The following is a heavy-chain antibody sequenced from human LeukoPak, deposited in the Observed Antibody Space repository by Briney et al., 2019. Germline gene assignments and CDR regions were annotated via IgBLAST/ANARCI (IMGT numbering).Heavy chain of an antibody. CDR3: AKDNVLTYYYGSGSGDY. Sequence: PGGSLRLSCAASGFTFSSYGMHWVRRAPGKGLEWVAFIRYDGSNKYYADSVKGRFTISRDNSKNTLYLQMNSLRAEDTAVYYYAKDNVLTYYYGSGSGDYWGQGTLVTVSS. CDR2: IRYDGSNK. CDR1: GFTFSSYG. V-gene: IGHV3-30*02. J-gene: IGHJ4*02. D-gene: IGHD3-10*01.